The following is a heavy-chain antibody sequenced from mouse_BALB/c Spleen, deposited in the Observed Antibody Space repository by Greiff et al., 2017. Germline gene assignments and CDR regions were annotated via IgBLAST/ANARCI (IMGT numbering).Heavy chain of an antibody. CDR1: GYTFTSYN. D-gene: IGHD1-2*01. J-gene: IGHJ3*01. CDR3: AIFITTAWFAY. CDR2: IYPGNGDT. Sequence: QVQLQQPGAELVKPGASVKMSCKASGYTFTSYNMHWVKQTPGQGLEWIGAIYPGNGDTSYNQKFKGKATLTADKSSSTAYMQLSSLTSEDSAVYYCAIFITTAWFAYWGQGTLVTVSA. V-gene: IGHV1-12*01.